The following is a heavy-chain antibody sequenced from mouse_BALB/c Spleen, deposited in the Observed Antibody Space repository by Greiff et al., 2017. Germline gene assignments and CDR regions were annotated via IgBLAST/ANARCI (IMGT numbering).Heavy chain of an antibody. V-gene: IGHV5-12-2*01. CDR3: ARHELWLRRGYCDD. CDR2: ISNGGGST. Sequence: EVQGVESGGGLVQPGGSLKLSCAASGFTFSSYTMSWVRQTPEKRLEWVAYISNGGGSTYYPDTVKGRFTISRDNAKNTLYLQMSSLKSEDTAMYYCARHELWLRRGYCDDWGQGATLTVSS. CDR1: GFTFSSYT. J-gene: IGHJ2*01. D-gene: IGHD2-2*01.